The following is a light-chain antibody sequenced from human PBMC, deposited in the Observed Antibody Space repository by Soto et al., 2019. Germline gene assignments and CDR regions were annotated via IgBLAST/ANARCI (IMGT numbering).Light chain of an antibody. J-gene: IGKJ1*01. Sequence: DIQMTQSPSTLSASVGDRVTIACRASQSISRWLAWYQQKPGKAPKVLIWDASSLQRGVPSRFSGSGSGTEFTLPISSLQPDDFATYYCQQYNRYSTWTFGLGTKVEIK. CDR3: QQYNRYSTWT. V-gene: IGKV1-5*01. CDR1: QSISRW. CDR2: DAS.